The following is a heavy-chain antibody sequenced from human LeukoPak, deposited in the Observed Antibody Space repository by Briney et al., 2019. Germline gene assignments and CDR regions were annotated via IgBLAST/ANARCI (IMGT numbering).Heavy chain of an antibody. CDR3: VRDTGL. V-gene: IGHV3-53*01. D-gene: IGHD1-14*01. CDR2: IYSGGGT. J-gene: IGHJ4*02. Sequence: PGGSLRLSCAASGFTVTGNYMSWARQAPWKGLEWVSVIYSGGGTYYADSVKGRFTISRDNSKNTLYLQMNNLRADDTAVYYCVRDTGLWGQGTLVTVSS. CDR1: GFTVTGNY.